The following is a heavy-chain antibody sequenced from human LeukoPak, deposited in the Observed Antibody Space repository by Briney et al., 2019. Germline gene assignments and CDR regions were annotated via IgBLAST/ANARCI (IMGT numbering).Heavy chain of an antibody. CDR2: ISGSGDST. CDR1: GGSISSSN. D-gene: IGHD6-13*01. Sequence: ETLSLTCAVSGGSISSSNWWSWVRQPPGKGLEWVSAISGSGDSTYYADSVKGRFTISRDNSKNTLYLQMNSQRAEDAAVYYCARLSSSWYYYYYGMDVWGQGTTVTVSS. V-gene: IGHV3-23*01. J-gene: IGHJ6*02. CDR3: ARLSSSWYYYYYGMDV.